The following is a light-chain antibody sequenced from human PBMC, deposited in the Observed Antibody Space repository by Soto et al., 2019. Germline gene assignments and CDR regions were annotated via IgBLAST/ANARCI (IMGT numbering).Light chain of an antibody. CDR2: RND. CDR1: SSNIGSNY. J-gene: IGLJ3*02. CDR3: SAWDDSLSGPV. V-gene: IGLV1-47*01. Sequence: QSLLTQPPSASGTPGQRVTISCSGSSSNIGSNYVYWYRQLPGTAPNVLIYRNDERPSGVPDRFSGSKSGSSASLAISGPRSEDEADYYCSAWDDSLSGPVFGRGTKLTVL.